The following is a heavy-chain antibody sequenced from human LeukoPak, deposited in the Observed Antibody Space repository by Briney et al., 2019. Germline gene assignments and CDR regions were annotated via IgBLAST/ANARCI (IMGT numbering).Heavy chain of an antibody. CDR1: GGSFSGYY. CDR2: IYYSGST. J-gene: IGHJ3*02. V-gene: IGHV4-34*01. Sequence: SETLSLTCAVYGGSFSGYYWGWIRQPPGKGLEWIGSIYYSGSTYYNPSLKSRVTISVDTSKNQFSLKLSSVTAADTAVYYCARGGSYLSAFDIWGQGTMVTVSS. CDR3: ARGGSYLSAFDI. D-gene: IGHD3-10*01.